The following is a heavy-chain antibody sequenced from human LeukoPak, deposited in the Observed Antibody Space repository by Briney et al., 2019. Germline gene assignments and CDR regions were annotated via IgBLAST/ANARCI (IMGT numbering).Heavy chain of an antibody. V-gene: IGHV3-11*06. CDR3: ARGMTTLEY. CDR2: ISSSSTYT. D-gene: IGHD4-11*01. CDR1: GFTFSGYY. J-gene: IGHJ4*02. Sequence: PGGSLRLSCAASGFTFSGYYMSWNRQAPGEGLEWVSYISSSSTYTNYGDSVKGRFTISRDNAKNSLYLQMNSLRAEDTAIYYCARGMTTLEYWGQGTLVAVSS.